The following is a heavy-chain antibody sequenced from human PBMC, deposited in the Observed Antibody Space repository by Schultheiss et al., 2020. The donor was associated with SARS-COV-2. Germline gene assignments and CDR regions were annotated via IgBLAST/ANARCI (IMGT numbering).Heavy chain of an antibody. V-gene: IGHV3-53*01. CDR1: GFTVSSNY. CDR2: IYSGGST. D-gene: IGHD5-12*01. CDR3: ARENGPTSSGYDPKKYYYYYMDV. Sequence: GGSLRLSCAASGFTVSSNYMSWVRQAPGKGLEWVSVIYSGGSTYYADSVKGRFTISRDNSKNTLYLQMNSLRAEDTAVYYCARENGPTSSGYDPKKYYYYYMDVWGKGTTVTVSS. J-gene: IGHJ6*03.